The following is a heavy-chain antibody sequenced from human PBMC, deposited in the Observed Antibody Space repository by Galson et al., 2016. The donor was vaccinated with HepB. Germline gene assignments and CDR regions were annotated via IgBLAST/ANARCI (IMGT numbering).Heavy chain of an antibody. CDR1: GFTFSSFA. CDR3: ARASGSSSWNFDN. Sequence: SLRLSCAASGFTFSSFAMHWVRQAPGKGLEWVAGLSYDGNKKHYADSVKGRFTISRDSSKNTLNLQVISLRSEDTGIYYCARASGSSSWNFDNWGQGTLVIVSS. V-gene: IGHV3-30-3*01. CDR2: LSYDGNKK. D-gene: IGHD6-13*01. J-gene: IGHJ4*02.